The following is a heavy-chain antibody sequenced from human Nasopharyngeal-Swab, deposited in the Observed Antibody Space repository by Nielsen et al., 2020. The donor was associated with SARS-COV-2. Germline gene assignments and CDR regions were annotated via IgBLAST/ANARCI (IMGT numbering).Heavy chain of an antibody. V-gene: IGHV4-38-2*01. J-gene: IGHJ4*02. CDR1: GYSISSGYY. CDR2: IYHSGST. D-gene: IGHD2-21*01. CDR3: ARRVVVETHNFDY. Sequence: SETLSLTCAVSGYSISSGYYWGWIRQPPGKGLEWIGSIYHSGSTYYNPSLKSRVTISVDTSKNQFSLKLSSVTAADTAVYYCARRVVVETHNFDYWGQGTLVTVSS.